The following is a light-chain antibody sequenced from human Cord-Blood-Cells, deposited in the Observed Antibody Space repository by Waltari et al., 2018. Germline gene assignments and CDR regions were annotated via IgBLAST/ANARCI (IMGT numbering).Light chain of an antibody. CDR2: EVS. Sequence: QSALTQPPSASGSPGQSVTISCTGTSSDVGGYNYVSWYQHHPGKAPKLMIYEVSKRPSGFPDRFSGSKSGNTASLTVSGLQAEDEADYYCSSYAGSNNLVFGGGTKLTVL. V-gene: IGLV2-8*01. CDR1: SSDVGGYNY. J-gene: IGLJ3*02. CDR3: SSYAGSNNLV.